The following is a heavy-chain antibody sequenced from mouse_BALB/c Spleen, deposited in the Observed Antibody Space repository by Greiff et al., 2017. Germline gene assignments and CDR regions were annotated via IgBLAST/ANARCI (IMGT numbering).Heavy chain of an antibody. V-gene: IGHV1-69*02. J-gene: IGHJ4*01. CDR3: AREDYRYGYYYAMDY. D-gene: IGHD2-14*01. CDR1: GYTFTSYW. Sequence: QVQLQQPGAELVKPGAPVKLSCKASGYTFTSYWMNWVKQRPGRGLEWIGRIDPSDSETHYNQKFKDKATLTVDKSSSTAYIQLSSLTSEDSAVYYCAREDYRYGYYYAMDYWGQGTSVTVSS. CDR2: IDPSDSET.